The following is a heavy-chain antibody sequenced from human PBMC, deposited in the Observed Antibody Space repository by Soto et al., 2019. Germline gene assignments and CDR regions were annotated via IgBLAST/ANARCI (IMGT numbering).Heavy chain of an antibody. J-gene: IGHJ3*01. V-gene: IGHV4-4*02. CDR3: AYGTGWYRYDV. D-gene: IGHD6-19*01. CDR1: GDSISNSRW. Sequence: QVQLQESGPGLVKPSGTLSLTCAVSGDSISNSRWWTWVRQHPGKGLEWIGDIFHSGDTNYNPSLKSRVFISLDKSQNLFSRKVTAVTAAVTAVYYCAYGTGWYRYDVWGQGTLVTVSS. CDR2: IFHSGDT.